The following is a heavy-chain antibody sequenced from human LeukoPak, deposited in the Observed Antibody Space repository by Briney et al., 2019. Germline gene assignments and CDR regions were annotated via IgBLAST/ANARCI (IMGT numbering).Heavy chain of an antibody. Sequence: SETLSLTCTVSGGSMRRYDWSWIRQPPGKGLELIGYVYYSGTANYNPSLESRVTILVDTSKNQFSLNLSSVTAADTAVYYCARTTSGWYYSDYWGQGTLVSVSS. CDR3: ARTTSGWYYSDY. CDR1: GGSMRRYD. V-gene: IGHV4-59*08. J-gene: IGHJ4*02. D-gene: IGHD6-19*01. CDR2: VYYSGTA.